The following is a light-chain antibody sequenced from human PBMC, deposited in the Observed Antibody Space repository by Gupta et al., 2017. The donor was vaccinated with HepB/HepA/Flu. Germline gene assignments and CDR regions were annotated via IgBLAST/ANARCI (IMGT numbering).Light chain of an antibody. CDR2: DDS. CDR3: QVWDSSSDHLV. V-gene: IGLV3-21*03. Sequence: SYVLTQPPQVSVAPGKTARSTCGGNNMGSKSLHWYQQKPGQAPVLVVYDDSDRPSGIPERFSGSNAGNTATLTISRVEAGDEADYYCQVWDSSSDHLVFGGGTKLTVL. J-gene: IGLJ2*01. CDR1: NMGSKS.